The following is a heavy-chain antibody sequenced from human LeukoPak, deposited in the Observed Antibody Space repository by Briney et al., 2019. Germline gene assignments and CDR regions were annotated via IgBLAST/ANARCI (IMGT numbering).Heavy chain of an antibody. V-gene: IGHV5-51*01. CDR2: IYPDDSDT. Sequence: GESLKISCKGSGYRFNAYWIAWVRQMPGKGLEWMGIIYPDDSDTRYSPSFQGQVTISADKSVRTAYLQWSSLKASDTAMYYCARPGVPGSSFSAFDIWGQGTVLTVSS. D-gene: IGHD2-2*01. CDR3: ARPGVPGSSFSAFDI. CDR1: GYRFNAYW. J-gene: IGHJ3*02.